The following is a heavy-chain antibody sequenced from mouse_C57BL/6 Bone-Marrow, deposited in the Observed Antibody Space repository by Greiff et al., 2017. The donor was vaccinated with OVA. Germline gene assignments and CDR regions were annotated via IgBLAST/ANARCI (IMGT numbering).Heavy chain of an antibody. Sequence: VQLQESGAELVRPGTSVKVSCKASGYAFTNYLIEWVKQRPGQGLEWIGVINPGSGGTNYNEKFKGKATLTADKSSSTAYMQLSRLTSEDSAVYFCAREEEIYYGNYEWYFDVWGTGTTVTVSS. CDR3: AREEEIYYGNYEWYFDV. CDR1: GYAFTNYL. CDR2: INPGSGGT. J-gene: IGHJ1*03. V-gene: IGHV1-54*01. D-gene: IGHD2-1*01.